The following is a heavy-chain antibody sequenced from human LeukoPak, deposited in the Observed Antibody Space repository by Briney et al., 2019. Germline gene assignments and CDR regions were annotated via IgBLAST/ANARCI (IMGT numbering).Heavy chain of an antibody. V-gene: IGHV3-30-3*01. Sequence: PGRSLRLSCAASGFTFSSYAMHWVRQAPGKGLEWVAVISYDGSNKYYADSVKGRFTISRDNSKNTLYLQMNSLRAEDTAVYYCARGWVDTAMVTDYWGQGTLVTVSS. J-gene: IGHJ4*02. CDR1: GFTFSSYA. CDR2: ISYDGSNK. D-gene: IGHD5-18*01. CDR3: ARGWVDTAMVTDY.